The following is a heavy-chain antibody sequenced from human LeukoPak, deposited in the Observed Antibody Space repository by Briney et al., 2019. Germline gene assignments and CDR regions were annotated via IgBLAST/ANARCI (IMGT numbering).Heavy chain of an antibody. V-gene: IGHV3-20*04. J-gene: IGHJ4*02. D-gene: IGHD6-19*01. Sequence: GGSLRLSCAASGFTFDDYGMSWVRQAPGKGLEWGSGINWNGGSTGYADSVKGRFTISRDNAKNSLYLQMNSLRAEDTALYYCARDRRIAVAGKVFDYWGQGTLVTVSS. CDR2: INWNGGST. CDR1: GFTFDDYG. CDR3: ARDRRIAVAGKVFDY.